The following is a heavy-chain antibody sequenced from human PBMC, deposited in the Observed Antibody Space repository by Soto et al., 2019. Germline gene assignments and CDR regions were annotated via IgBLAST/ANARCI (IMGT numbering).Heavy chain of an antibody. CDR2: INPSGGST. D-gene: IGHD3-10*01. V-gene: IGHV1-46*01. CDR1: GYTFTSYY. J-gene: IGHJ4*02. Sequence: ASVKVSCKASGYTFTSYYMHWLRQAPGQGLEWMGIINPSGGSTSYAQKFQGRVTMTRDTSTSTVYMELSSLRSEDTAVYYCAAPRGFRNDYFDYWGQGTLVTVSS. CDR3: AAPRGFRNDYFDY.